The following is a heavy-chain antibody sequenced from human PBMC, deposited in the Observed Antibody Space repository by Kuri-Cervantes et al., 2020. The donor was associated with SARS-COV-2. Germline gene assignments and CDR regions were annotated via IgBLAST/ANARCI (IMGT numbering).Heavy chain of an antibody. J-gene: IGHJ4*02. CDR1: GFTVSSNY. CDR3: ASDGIGSSYSPTLDY. CDR2: IYSGGST. V-gene: IGHV3-53*01. D-gene: IGHD1-26*01. Sequence: GGSLSLSCAASGFTVSSNYMSWIRQAPGKGLEWVSVIYSGGSTYYADSVKGRFTISRDNSKNTLYLQMNSLRAEDTAVYYCASDGIGSSYSPTLDYWGKGTMVTVSS.